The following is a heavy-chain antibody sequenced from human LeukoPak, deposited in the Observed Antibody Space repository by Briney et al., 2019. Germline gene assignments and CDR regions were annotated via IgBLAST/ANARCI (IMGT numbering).Heavy chain of an antibody. CDR3: AKVDPPLYYYDSSGYHGYFQH. CDR1: GFTFSSYA. CDR2: ISGSGGST. V-gene: IGHV3-23*01. D-gene: IGHD3-22*01. Sequence: GGSLRLSCAASGFTFSSYAMSWVRQAPGKGLEWVSAISGSGGSTYYADSVKGRSTISRDNSKNTLYLQMNSLRAEDTAVYYCAKVDPPLYYYDSSGYHGYFQHWGQGTLVTVSS. J-gene: IGHJ1*01.